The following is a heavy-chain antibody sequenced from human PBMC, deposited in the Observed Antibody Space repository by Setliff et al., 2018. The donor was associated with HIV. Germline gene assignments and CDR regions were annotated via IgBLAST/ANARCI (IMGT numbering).Heavy chain of an antibody. J-gene: IGHJ3*02. CDR1: GYSFASHT. V-gene: IGHV1-3*01. CDR2: INAGNGNT. Sequence: ASVKVSCKASGYSFASHTIHWVRQAPGQRLEWMGWINAGNGNTKYSQKFRGRVTFTRDTSASTAYMELSGLGFEDTAVYYCARLSSAAMWGGGAFDIWGQEQWSPSPQ. CDR3: ARLSSAAMWGGGAFDI. D-gene: IGHD2-2*01.